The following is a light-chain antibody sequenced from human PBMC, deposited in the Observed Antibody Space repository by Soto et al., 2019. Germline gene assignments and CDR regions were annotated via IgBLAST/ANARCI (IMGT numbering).Light chain of an antibody. Sequence: QSVLTQPASVAGSPGQSITISCTGTSSDVGAYNYVSWYEQHPGKAPKLMIYEVSNRPSGVSNRFSGSKSGNTASLTISGLQAEDEADYYCSSYTSSGTYVFGAGTK. V-gene: IGLV2-14*01. CDR1: SSDVGAYNY. CDR2: EVS. CDR3: SSYTSSGTYV. J-gene: IGLJ1*01.